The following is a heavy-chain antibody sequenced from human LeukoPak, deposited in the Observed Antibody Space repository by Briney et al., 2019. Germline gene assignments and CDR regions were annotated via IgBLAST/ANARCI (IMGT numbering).Heavy chain of an antibody. V-gene: IGHV4-61*02. CDR2: IYTSGST. D-gene: IGHD6-13*01. Sequence: PSETLSLTCTVSGGSISSSSYYWSWIRQPAGKGLEWIGRIYTSGSTNYNPSLKSRVTISVDTSKNQFSLKLSSVTAADTAVYYCARGKGVYSSSWYQVWFDPWGQGTLVTVSS. J-gene: IGHJ5*02. CDR1: GGSISSSSYY. CDR3: ARGKGVYSSSWYQVWFDP.